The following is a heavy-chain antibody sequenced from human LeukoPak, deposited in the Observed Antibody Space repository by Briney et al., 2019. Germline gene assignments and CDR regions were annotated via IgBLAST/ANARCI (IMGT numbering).Heavy chain of an antibody. D-gene: IGHD3-16*01. V-gene: IGHV3-7*01. CDR1: GFTLSSYW. Sequence: PGGSLRLSCAASGFTLSSYWMRGVRQASGKGLECVANIKQDGSEKYYVDSVKGRFTISRDNAKNSLYLQMNSLRAEDTAVYYCARDKGGSGPFDYWGQGTLVTVSS. CDR2: IKQDGSEK. J-gene: IGHJ4*02. CDR3: ARDKGGSGPFDY.